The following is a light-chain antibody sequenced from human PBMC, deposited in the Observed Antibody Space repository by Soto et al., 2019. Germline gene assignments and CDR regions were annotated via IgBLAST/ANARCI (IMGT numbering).Light chain of an antibody. CDR1: QSVSSSY. CDR3: QQYGSSPS. Sequence: DIVLTQSPATLSLSPGERATLSCRASQSVSSSYLAWYQQKPSQPPRLLIYGASSRATVIPDRFSGSGSGTDFTLTISRLQPEDFAVYYRQQYGSSPSFGQGTKLEIK. CDR2: GAS. V-gene: IGKV3-20*01. J-gene: IGKJ2*01.